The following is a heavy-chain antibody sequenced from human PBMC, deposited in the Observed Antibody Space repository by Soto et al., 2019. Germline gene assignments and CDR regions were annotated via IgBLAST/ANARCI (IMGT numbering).Heavy chain of an antibody. J-gene: IGHJ4*02. CDR1: RFTFSSYA. CDR3: ARADYGGLFDY. V-gene: IGHV3-30-3*01. Sequence: QVQLVESGGGVVQPGRSLRLSCAASRFTFSSYAMHWVRQAPGKGLEWVAVISYDGSNKYYADSVKGRFTISRDNSKNTLYLQMNSLRAEDTAVYYCARADYGGLFDYWGQGTLVTVSS. D-gene: IGHD4-17*01. CDR2: ISYDGSNK.